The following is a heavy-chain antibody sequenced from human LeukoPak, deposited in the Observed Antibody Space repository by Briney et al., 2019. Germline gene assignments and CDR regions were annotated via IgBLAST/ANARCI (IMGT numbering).Heavy chain of an antibody. Sequence: GGSLRLSCAASGFTFSSYAMHWVRQAPGKGLEGVAVISYDGSNKYSAHSVKGRFTISRDNSKNTLYLQMNSLRAEDTAVYYCASTVLVWGQGTLVTVSS. V-gene: IGHV3-30-3*01. CDR2: ISYDGSNK. CDR1: GFTFSSYA. CDR3: ASTVLV. D-gene: IGHD4-17*01. J-gene: IGHJ4*02.